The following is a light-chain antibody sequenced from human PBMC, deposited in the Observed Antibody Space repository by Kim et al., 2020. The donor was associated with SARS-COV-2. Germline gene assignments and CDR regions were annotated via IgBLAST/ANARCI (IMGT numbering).Light chain of an antibody. CDR2: GNS. V-gene: IGLV1-40*01. CDR1: RSKIGTGYD. CDR3: QSYDSSLSAYV. Sequence: VPICCTESRSKIGTGYDVHWYQQFPGTAPKLLIYGNSNRPSGVPDRFSGSKSGTSASLAITGLQAEDEADYYCQSYDSSLSAYVFGTGTKVTVL. J-gene: IGLJ1*01.